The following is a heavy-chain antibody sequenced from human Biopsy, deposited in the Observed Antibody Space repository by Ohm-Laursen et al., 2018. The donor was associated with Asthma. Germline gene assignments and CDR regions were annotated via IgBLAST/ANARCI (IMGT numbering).Heavy chain of an antibody. D-gene: IGHD6-6*01. J-gene: IGHJ2*01. CDR2: SYYSGRT. Sequence: SETLSLTCFVSGDAMSTSGSYWGWIRQSPGKGLEWIGSSYYSGRTYYNPSLESRVTISADTSKNHFSLKVTSVTAADTAVYYCVRAVSSSSYWYFDLWGRGDLVTVSS. V-gene: IGHV4-39*02. CDR3: VRAVSSSSYWYFDL. CDR1: GDAMSTSGSY.